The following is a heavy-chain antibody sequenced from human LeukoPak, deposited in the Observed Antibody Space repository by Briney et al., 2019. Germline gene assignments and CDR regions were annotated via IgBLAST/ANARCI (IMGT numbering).Heavy chain of an antibody. CDR2: ISSSSRTI. J-gene: IGHJ4*02. D-gene: IGHD1-26*01. CDR1: GFTFSSYS. Sequence: GGSVRLSCAASGFTFSSYSMNWVRQAPGKGLEWVSFISSSSRTIYYADSVKGRFTISRDNAKNSLCLQMNSLRDEDTAVYYCARDSGSYSFDYWGQGTLLTVST. CDR3: ARDSGSYSFDY. V-gene: IGHV3-48*02.